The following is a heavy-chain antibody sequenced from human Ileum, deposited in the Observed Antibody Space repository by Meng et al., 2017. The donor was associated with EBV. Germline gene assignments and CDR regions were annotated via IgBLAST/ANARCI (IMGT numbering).Heavy chain of an antibody. Sequence: QVTRQEPGPGVVSPCGTLSLSFDVSAVSMSGNHRLWTRQSLVKGLEWIGFFYEVTTNYNPSLKSRVTIAAGPANNQISLRLSSVTSADTAVYYCAKGGQWDPLDSCGRGTLVTVSS. CDR3: AKGGQWDPLDS. D-gene: IGHD1-26*01. CDR2: FYEVTT. CDR1: AVSMSGNH. V-gene: IGHV4-59*01. J-gene: IGHJ4*02.